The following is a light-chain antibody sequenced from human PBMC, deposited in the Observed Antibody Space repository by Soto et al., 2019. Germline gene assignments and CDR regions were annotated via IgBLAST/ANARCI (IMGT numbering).Light chain of an antibody. V-gene: IGKV3-20*01. CDR2: GAS. Sequence: EIVLTQSPATLSLSPGDRATLSCRASHSVSSYLAWYQQRPGQAPRLLIYGASSRATGIPDRFSGSGSGTDFTLTISRLEPEDFAVYYCQQYGSSPLWTFGQGTKVEIK. J-gene: IGKJ1*01. CDR3: QQYGSSPLWT. CDR1: HSVSSY.